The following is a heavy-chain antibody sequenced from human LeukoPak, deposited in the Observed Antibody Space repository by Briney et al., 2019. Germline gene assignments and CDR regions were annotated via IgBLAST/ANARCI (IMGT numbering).Heavy chain of an antibody. V-gene: IGHV3-33*01. D-gene: IGHD2-2*02. Sequence: GGSLRLSCAASGFTFSSYGMHWVRQAPVKGLEWVAVIWYDGSNKYYADSVKGRFTISRDNSKNTLYLQMNSLRAEDTAVYYCARAPTDCSSTSCYTALVEDNWFDPWGQGTLVTVSS. J-gene: IGHJ5*02. CDR3: ARAPTDCSSTSCYTALVEDNWFDP. CDR1: GFTFSSYG. CDR2: IWYDGSNK.